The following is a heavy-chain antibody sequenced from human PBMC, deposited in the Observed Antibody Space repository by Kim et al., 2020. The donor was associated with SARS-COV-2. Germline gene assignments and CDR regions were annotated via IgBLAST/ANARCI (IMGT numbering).Heavy chain of an antibody. J-gene: IGHJ5*02. D-gene: IGHD6-19*01. CDR2: IYHSGST. CDR1: GGSISSSNW. V-gene: IGHV4-4*02. CDR3: ASAYSSGWYRPDQHWFYP. Sequence: SETLSLTCAVSGGSISSSNWWSWVRQPPGKGLEWIGEIYHSGSTNYNPSLKSRVTISVDKSKNQFSLKLSSVTAADTAVYYCASAYSSGWYRPDQHWFYPWGQGTLVTVSS.